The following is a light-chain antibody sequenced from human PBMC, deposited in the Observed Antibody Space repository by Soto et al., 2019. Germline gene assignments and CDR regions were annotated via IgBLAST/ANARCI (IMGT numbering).Light chain of an antibody. J-gene: IGLJ2*01. CDR1: SSDVGDYNY. CDR3: SSFVGSHVV. Sequence: QSAPTQPPSASGSPGQSVTIPCTGTSSDVGDYNYVSWYQQHPGRVRKLLFYAVSKRPSGAPDRFSGYKSGNTASLSVAGLQAEDEAYYYCSSFVGSHVVFGGGTKVTVL. CDR2: AVS. V-gene: IGLV2-8*01.